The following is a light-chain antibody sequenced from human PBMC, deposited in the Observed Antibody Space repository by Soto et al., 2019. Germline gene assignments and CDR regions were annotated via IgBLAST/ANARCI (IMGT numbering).Light chain of an antibody. V-gene: IGKV1-5*03. CDR1: QSISSW. Sequence: DIQMTQSPSTLSASVGDRVTITCRASQSISSWLAWYQHKPATAPKLLIHKASSLESGVPSRFSGSGSGTEFTLTISSLQHDDFATYYCQQYYSYWTFGQGTKVEI. CDR2: KAS. CDR3: QQYYSYWT. J-gene: IGKJ1*01.